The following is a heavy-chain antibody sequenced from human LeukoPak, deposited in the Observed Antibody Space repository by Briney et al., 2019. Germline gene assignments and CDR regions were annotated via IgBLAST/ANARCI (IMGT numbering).Heavy chain of an antibody. V-gene: IGHV3-53*01. CDR1: GFTVSSNY. Sequence: GGSLRLSCAASGFTVSSNYMSWVRQAPGKGLEWVSVIYSGGSTYYADSVKGRFTISRDNSKNTLYLHMNSLRAEDTAVYYCARARVATVTRGLTNYYFDYWGQGTLVTVSS. D-gene: IGHD4-17*01. J-gene: IGHJ4*02. CDR2: IYSGGST. CDR3: ARARVATVTRGLTNYYFDY.